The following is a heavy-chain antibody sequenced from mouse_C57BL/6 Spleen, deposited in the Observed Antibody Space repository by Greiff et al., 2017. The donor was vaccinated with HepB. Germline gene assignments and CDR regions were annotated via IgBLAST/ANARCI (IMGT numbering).Heavy chain of an antibody. J-gene: IGHJ1*03. CDR2: INPSNGGT. Sequence: QVQLHQPGTELVKPGASVKLSCKASGYTFTSYWMHWVKQRPGQGLEWIGNINPSNGGTNYNEKFKSKATLTVDKASSTAYMQLSSLASEDSAVYYCARSRAWKVYFAVWGTGTTVTVSS. D-gene: IGHD1-3*01. CDR3: ARSRAWKVYFAV. V-gene: IGHV1-53*01. CDR1: GYTFTSYW.